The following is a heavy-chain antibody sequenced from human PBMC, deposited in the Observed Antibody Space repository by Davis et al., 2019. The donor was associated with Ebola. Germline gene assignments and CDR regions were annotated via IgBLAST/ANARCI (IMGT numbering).Heavy chain of an antibody. Sequence: HSQTLSLTCAISGDSVSSGGWNWIRQSPSRGLEWLGRTYYNSKWYNDYAVSVKSRISINPDTSTNQLSLQLNSVTPEDTAVYYCVRGWGRSGLDVWGQGTTVTVSS. D-gene: IGHD3-16*01. V-gene: IGHV6-1*01. J-gene: IGHJ6*02. CDR1: GDSVSSGG. CDR2: TYYNSKWYN. CDR3: VRGWGRSGLDV.